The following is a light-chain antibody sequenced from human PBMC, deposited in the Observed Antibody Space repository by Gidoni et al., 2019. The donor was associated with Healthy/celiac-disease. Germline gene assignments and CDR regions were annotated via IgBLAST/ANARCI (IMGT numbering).Light chain of an antibody. CDR1: QSVGTY. CDR3: QQRSNWQVT. J-gene: IGKJ4*01. Sequence: EVVLAQSPATLSLSPGERATLSCRASQSVGTYLAWYQQKPGQAPRLLISDASNRATGIPARFSGSGSGTDFTLTISSLEPEDFAVYYCQQRSNWQVTFGGGTKVEIK. CDR2: DAS. V-gene: IGKV3-11*01.